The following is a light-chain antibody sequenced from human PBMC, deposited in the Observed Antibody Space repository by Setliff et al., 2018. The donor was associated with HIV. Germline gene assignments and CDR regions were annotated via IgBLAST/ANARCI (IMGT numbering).Light chain of an antibody. CDR1: SSDVGAHNY. V-gene: IGLV2-14*01. J-gene: IGLJ2*01. CDR2: EVT. Sequence: QSALAQPASVSWSPGQSSTIFCTGNSSDVGAHNYVSWYQQHPGKASKLMIYEVTHRPSGVSNRVSGSKSGNTASLTISGPQAEDAADYYCSSDRNSNSLLFGGGT. CDR3: SSDRNSNSLL.